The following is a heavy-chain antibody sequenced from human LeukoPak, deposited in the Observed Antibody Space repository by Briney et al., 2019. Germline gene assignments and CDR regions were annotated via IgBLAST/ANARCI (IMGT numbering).Heavy chain of an antibody. CDR1: GFTFSSYA. V-gene: IGHV3-30-3*01. CDR2: ISYDGSNK. CDR3: ARDRGWLQYFDY. Sequence: AGGSLRLSCAASGFTFSSYAMHWVRQAPGKGLEWVAVISYDGSNKYYADSVKGRFTISRDNSKNTLYLQMNSLRAEDTAVYYCARDRGWLQYFDYWGQGTLVTVSS. D-gene: IGHD3-10*01. J-gene: IGHJ4*02.